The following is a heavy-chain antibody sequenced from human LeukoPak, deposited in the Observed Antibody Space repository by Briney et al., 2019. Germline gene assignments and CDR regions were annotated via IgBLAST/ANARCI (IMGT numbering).Heavy chain of an antibody. CDR2: IGTAGDT. CDR3: ARGTDYYASGSALDAIDI. D-gene: IGHD3-10*01. J-gene: IGHJ3*02. Sequence: SGGSLRLSCAASGFTFSSYDVHWVRHATGKGLEWVSAIGTAGDTYNRGFVKGRFTITREHAKNSLYLQMNSLRAGDTAVYYCARGTDYYASGSALDAIDIWGQGTMVTVSS. CDR1: GFTFSSYD. V-gene: IGHV3-13*04.